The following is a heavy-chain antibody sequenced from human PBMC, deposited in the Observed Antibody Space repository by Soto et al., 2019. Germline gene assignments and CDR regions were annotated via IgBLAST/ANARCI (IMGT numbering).Heavy chain of an antibody. D-gene: IGHD4-17*01. V-gene: IGHV3-48*02. CDR2: SGSNARTL. CDR3: ARGYGATDF. Sequence: EVRLVESGGGLVQPGGSLRLSCATSGFTFSNYGMSWVRQAPGKGLKRVAFSGSNARTLYYAGSVQGRFTISRDNAKASLFLQMNSLTDGDTAVYYCARGYGATDFWGQGTLVTVSS. J-gene: IGHJ4*02. CDR1: GFTFSNYG.